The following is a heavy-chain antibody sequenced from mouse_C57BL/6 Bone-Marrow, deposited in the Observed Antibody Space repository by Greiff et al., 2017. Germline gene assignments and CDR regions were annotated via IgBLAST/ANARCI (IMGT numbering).Heavy chain of an antibody. Sequence: VPLQQSGPGLGKPGASVKLFCQASGYTFTSYDINRVKQRPGQGVEWVGWNYTREGSAKYKEKFKGKATLTVDTSSSTAYMELHSLTSEDSAVYFCARDWFAYWGQGTLVTVSA. V-gene: IGHV1-85*01. J-gene: IGHJ3*01. CDR2: NYTREGSA. CDR3: ARDWFAY. CDR1: GYTFTSYD.